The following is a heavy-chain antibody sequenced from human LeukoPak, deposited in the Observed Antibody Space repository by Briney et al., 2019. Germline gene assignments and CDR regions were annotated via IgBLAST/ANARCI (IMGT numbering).Heavy chain of an antibody. D-gene: IGHD5-24*01. CDR1: GFPVSNNY. CDR2: SYSGGST. Sequence: GGSLRLSCAASGFPVSNNYISWVRQAPGKGLEWVSVSYSGGSTDYAASVKGRFSISRDNSENTLYLQMNSLRAEGTAVYYCARGRDGYNERAFDIWGQGTLVTVSS. V-gene: IGHV3-53*01. J-gene: IGHJ3*02. CDR3: ARGRDGYNERAFDI.